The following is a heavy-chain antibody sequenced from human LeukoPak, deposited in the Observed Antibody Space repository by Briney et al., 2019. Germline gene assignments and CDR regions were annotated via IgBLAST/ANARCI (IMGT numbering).Heavy chain of an antibody. J-gene: IGHJ4*02. V-gene: IGHV3-30*03. D-gene: IGHD2-2*02. Sequence: PGGSLRLSCAASGFTFSSYGMHWVRQAPGKGLEWVAVISYDGSNKYYADSVKGRFTISRDNSKNTLYLQMNSLRAEDTAVYYCARDAQPAAISGYFDYWGQGTLVTVSS. CDR1: GFTFSSYG. CDR3: ARDAQPAAISGYFDY. CDR2: ISYDGSNK.